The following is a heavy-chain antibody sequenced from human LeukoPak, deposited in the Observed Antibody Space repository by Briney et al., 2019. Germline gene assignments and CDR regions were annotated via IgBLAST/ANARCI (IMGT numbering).Heavy chain of an antibody. CDR1: GFTFSSYA. CDR2: ISGSGGST. J-gene: IGHJ4*02. D-gene: IGHD5-12*01. CDR3: ARPVDYNAGDY. V-gene: IGHV3-23*01. Sequence: GGSLRLSCAASGFTFSSYAMSWVRQAPGKGLDWVSAISGSGGSTYYADSVKGRFTISRDNSKNTLYMQMNSLRAEDTAVYYCARPVDYNAGDYWGQGTLVTVSS.